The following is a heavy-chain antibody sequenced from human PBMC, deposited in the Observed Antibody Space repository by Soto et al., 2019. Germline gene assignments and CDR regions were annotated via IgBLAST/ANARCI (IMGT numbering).Heavy chain of an antibody. CDR2: IYYTGST. Sequence: QVQLQESGPGLVKPSETLSLTCTVSGGSISSYYWNWIRQPLGKGLEWIGYIYYTGSTNCNPSLKSRVTISVDTSKNQFSLKLSSVTAADTAVYYCARAGYNIDYWGQGTLVTVSS. CDR1: GGSISSYY. CDR3: ARAGYNIDY. J-gene: IGHJ4*02. D-gene: IGHD5-12*01. V-gene: IGHV4-59*01.